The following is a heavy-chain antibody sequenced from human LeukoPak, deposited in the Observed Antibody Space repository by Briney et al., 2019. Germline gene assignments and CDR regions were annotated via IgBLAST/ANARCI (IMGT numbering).Heavy chain of an antibody. CDR2: ISYDGSNK. CDR1: GFTFSSYA. V-gene: IGHV3-30*04. D-gene: IGHD3-3*01. J-gene: IGHJ6*03. Sequence: GGSLRLSCAASGFTFSSYAMHWVRQAPGKGLEWVAVISYDGSNKYYADSVKGRFTISRDNSKNTLYLQMNSLRAEDTAVYYCARDPALDRYYDFWSGYPYMDVWGKGTTVTVSS. CDR3: ARDPALDRYYDFWSGYPYMDV.